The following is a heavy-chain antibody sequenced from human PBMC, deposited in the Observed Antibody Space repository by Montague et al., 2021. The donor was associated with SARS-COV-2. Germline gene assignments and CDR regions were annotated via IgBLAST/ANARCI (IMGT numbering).Heavy chain of an antibody. J-gene: IGHJ4*02. Sequence: SLRLSCAASGFTFQTYAMNWVRQAPGKGLEWVAVIGGSGDKTHYAASVKGRFTISRDDSESTLYLQMNSLRADDTAVYYCARDRYYQYWSGYYPPDYWGQGTLVTVSS. CDR3: ARDRYYQYWSGYYPPDY. CDR1: GFTFQTYA. V-gene: IGHV3-23*01. CDR2: IGGSGDKT. D-gene: IGHD3-3*01.